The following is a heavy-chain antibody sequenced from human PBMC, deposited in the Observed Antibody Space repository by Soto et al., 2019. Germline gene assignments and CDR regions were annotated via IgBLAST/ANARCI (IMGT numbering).Heavy chain of an antibody. D-gene: IGHD1-26*01. V-gene: IGHV1-3*01. J-gene: IGHJ6*02. CDR3: ARDLGGSYYYHGMDV. CDR1: GYTFTSYA. Sequence: GASVKVSCKASGYTFTSYAMHWVRQAPGQRLEWMGWINAGNGNTKYSQKFQGRVTITRDTSASTAYMELSSLRSEDTAVYYCARDLGGSYYYHGMDVWGQGTTVTVS. CDR2: INAGNGNT.